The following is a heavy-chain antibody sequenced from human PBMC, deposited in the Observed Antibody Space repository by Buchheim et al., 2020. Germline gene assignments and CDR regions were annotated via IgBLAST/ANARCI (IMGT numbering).Heavy chain of an antibody. V-gene: IGHV4-39*07. CDR1: GGSISSSSYY. J-gene: IGHJ6*02. D-gene: IGHD2-2*01. Sequence: QLQLQESGPGLVKPSETLSLTCTVSGGSISSSSYYWGWIRQPPGKGLEWIGSIYYSGSTYYNPSLKSRVTISVDTSKNQISLKLSSVTAADTAVYYCARIGYCSSTSCYYADYYYYGMDVWGQGTT. CDR3: ARIGYCSSTSCYYADYYYYGMDV. CDR2: IYYSGST.